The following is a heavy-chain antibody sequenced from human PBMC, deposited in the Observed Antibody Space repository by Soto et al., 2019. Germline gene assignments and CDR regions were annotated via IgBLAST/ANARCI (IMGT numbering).Heavy chain of an antibody. D-gene: IGHD2-15*01. CDR3: ARYPYTSYCSDGSCSYDAGDI. CDR1: GYSFTSYD. V-gene: IGHV1-8*01. CDR2: MNPNSGNT. Sequence: QVQMVQSGAEVKKPGASVKVSCRASGYSFTSYDVNWVRQATGQGLEWMGWMNPNSGNTAFAEKFQGRVTMTRDTPISTAYMELSGLTSEDTAVYYCARYPYTSYCSDGSCSYDAGDIWGQGTVVTVSS. J-gene: IGHJ3*02.